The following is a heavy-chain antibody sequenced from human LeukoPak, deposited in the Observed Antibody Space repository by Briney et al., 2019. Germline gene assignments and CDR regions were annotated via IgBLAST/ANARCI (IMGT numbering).Heavy chain of an antibody. CDR3: ARGGSAAKYYFDS. CDR2: IYTSGST. J-gene: IGHJ4*02. D-gene: IGHD6-13*01. CDR1: GGSISSYY. V-gene: IGHV4-4*09. Sequence: SETLSLTCTVSGGSISSYYWSWIRQPPGKGLEWIGYIYTSGSTNYNPSLKSRVTPSVDTSKNQFSLRLNSVTAADTAVYYCARGGSAAKYYFDSWGQGTLVTVSS.